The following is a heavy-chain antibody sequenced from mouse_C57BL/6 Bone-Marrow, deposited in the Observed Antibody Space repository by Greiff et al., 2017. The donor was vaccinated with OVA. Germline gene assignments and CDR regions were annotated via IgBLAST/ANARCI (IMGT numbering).Heavy chain of an antibody. CDR3: ARGLWDYDVYFDV. Sequence: EVQVVESGGGLVKPGGSLKLSCAASGFTFSDYGMHWVRQAPEKGLEWVAYISSGSSTIYYADTVKGRFTISRDNAKNTLFLQMTSLRSEDTAMYYCARGLWDYDVYFDVWGTGTTVTVSS. V-gene: IGHV5-17*01. CDR1: GFTFSDYG. D-gene: IGHD2-4*01. J-gene: IGHJ1*03. CDR2: ISSGSSTI.